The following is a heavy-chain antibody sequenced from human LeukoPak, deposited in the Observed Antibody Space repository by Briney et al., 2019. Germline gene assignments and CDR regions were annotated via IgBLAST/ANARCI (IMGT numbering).Heavy chain of an antibody. Sequence: ASVKVSCKASGYIFTSYGISWVRQAPGQGLEWMGWIRAYNGDTNYAQKLQGRVTMTTDTSTSTAYMELRSLRSDDTAVYYCARGHRVDLYDFWSGPSDWFDPWGQGTLVTVSS. J-gene: IGHJ5*02. V-gene: IGHV1-18*01. CDR2: IRAYNGDT. D-gene: IGHD3-3*01. CDR1: GYIFTSYG. CDR3: ARGHRVDLYDFWSGPSDWFDP.